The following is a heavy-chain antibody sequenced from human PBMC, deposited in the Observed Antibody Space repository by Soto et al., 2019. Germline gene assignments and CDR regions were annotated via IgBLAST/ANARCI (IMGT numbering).Heavy chain of an antibody. J-gene: IGHJ4*02. V-gene: IGHV3-23*01. CDR2: ISYRGGST. CDR3: AKYCVSTSCYARYFDS. CDR1: GFSFDSHE. Sequence: EVHLLESGGGLVQPGGSLRLSCAASGFSFDSHEMSWVRQAPGKGLEWVSTISYRGGSTYYADSVKGRFTVSRDNSKNTVYLQMSSLRADDTARYYCAKYCVSTSCYARYFDSWGQGTLVTVSP. D-gene: IGHD2-2*01.